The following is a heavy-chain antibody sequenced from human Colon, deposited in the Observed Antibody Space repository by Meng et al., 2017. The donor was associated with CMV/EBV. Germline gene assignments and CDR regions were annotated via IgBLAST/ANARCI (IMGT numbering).Heavy chain of an antibody. Sequence: GFSLSTSPAGVGWVRQHPGKGLEWLALICWNDDKRYSPSLSSRLAITRDASKSQVVLTMTNMDLVDTATYYCAHEVEKTTTIPAPFDHWGPGTLVTSPQ. CDR1: GFSLSTSPAG. CDR2: ICWNDDK. J-gene: IGHJ4*02. CDR3: AHEVEKTTTIPAPFDH. D-gene: IGHD5-24*01. V-gene: IGHV2-5*01.